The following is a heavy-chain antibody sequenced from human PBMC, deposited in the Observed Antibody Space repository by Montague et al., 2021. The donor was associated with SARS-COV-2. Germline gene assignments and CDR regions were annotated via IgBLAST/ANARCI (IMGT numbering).Heavy chain of an antibody. J-gene: IGHJ3*02. Sequence: SETLSLTCTVSRDSISSHNYFWAWIRPPPGKGLEWIGSVDSSGLTFYIPSLESRVTISVDTSKKQFSLKVNSVTAADTAVYYCAKDGEALAWGTFDIWGQGTMVTVSS. CDR2: VDSSGLT. CDR3: AKDGEALAWGTFDI. CDR1: RDSISSHNYF. V-gene: IGHV4-39*07. D-gene: IGHD3-10*01.